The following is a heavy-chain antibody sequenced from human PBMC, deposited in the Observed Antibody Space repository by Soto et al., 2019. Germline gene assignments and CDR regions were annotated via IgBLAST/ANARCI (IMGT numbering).Heavy chain of an antibody. CDR3: ARASGSSYWFDP. J-gene: IGHJ5*02. CDR2: ISAYNGNT. D-gene: IGHD1-26*01. Sequence: QVQLVQSGSEVKKPGASVKVSCKASGYTFTSYGISWVRQAPGQGLEWMGWISAYNGNTNYAQKLQGRVTMTTDTSTSRVYMELRSLRSDDTAVYYCARASGSSYWFDPWGQGTLVTVSS. CDR1: GYTFTSYG. V-gene: IGHV1-18*01.